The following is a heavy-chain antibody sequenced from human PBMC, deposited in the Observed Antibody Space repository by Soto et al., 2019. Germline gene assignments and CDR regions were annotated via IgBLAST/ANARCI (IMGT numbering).Heavy chain of an antibody. CDR2: ISYDGSNK. CDR3: AKEPPSFGELINYFYY. Sequence: QVQLVESGGGVVQPGRSLRLSCAASGFTFSSYGMHWVRQAPGTGLEWVAVISYDGSNKYYADSVKGRFTISRDNSKNTLYLQMNSLRAEDTAVYYCAKEPPSFGELINYFYYWGQGTLVTVSS. J-gene: IGHJ4*02. D-gene: IGHD3-10*01. V-gene: IGHV3-30*18. CDR1: GFTFSSYG.